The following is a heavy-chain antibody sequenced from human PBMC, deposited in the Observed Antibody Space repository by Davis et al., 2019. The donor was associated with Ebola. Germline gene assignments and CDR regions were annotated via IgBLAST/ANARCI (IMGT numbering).Heavy chain of an antibody. D-gene: IGHD3-22*01. CDR2: ISAYNGNT. CDR1: GGTFTSYG. J-gene: IGHJ4*02. CDR3: ARGTPVTMIVVALYYFDY. Sequence: ASVKVSCKASGGTFTSYGISWVRQAPGQGLEWMGWISAYNGNTNYAQKLQGRVTMTTDTSTSTAYMELRSLRSDDTAVYYCARGTPVTMIVVALYYFDYWGQGTLVTVSS. V-gene: IGHV1-18*04.